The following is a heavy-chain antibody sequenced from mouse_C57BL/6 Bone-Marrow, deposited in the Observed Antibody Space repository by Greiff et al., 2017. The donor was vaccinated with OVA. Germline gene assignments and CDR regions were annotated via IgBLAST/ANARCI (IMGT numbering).Heavy chain of an antibody. V-gene: IGHV2-2*01. CDR3: ASNYGSFAY. J-gene: IGHJ3*01. D-gene: IGHD1-1*01. Sequence: QVQLQQSGPGLVQPSQSLSITCTVSGFSLTSYGVHWVRQSPGKGLEWLGVIWSGGSTDYNAAFISRLSISKDNSKSQVFFEMNSLQADDTAIYYCASNYGSFAYWGQGTLVTVSA. CDR1: GFSLTSYG. CDR2: IWSGGST.